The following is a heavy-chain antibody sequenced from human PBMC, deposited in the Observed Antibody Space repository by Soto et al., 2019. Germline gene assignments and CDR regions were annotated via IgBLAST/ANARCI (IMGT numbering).Heavy chain of an antibody. Sequence: EVQLVESGGGLVQPGRSLRLSCAASGFTFDDYAMHWVRQAPGKGLEWVSGISRNSGSIGYADSVKGRFTISRDNAKNSLYLQMNSLIAEDTALYYCAKALERLGYCSGTSCYFAFDIWGKGTMVTVSS. V-gene: IGHV3-9*01. CDR2: ISRNSGSI. J-gene: IGHJ3*02. CDR1: GFTFDDYA. CDR3: AKALERLGYCSGTSCYFAFDI. D-gene: IGHD2-2*01.